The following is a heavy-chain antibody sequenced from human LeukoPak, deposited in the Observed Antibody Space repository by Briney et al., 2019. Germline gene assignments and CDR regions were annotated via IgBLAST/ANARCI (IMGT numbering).Heavy chain of an antibody. Sequence: GGSLRLSCAASGFTLSSYAMSWVRQGPGKGLEWVSAISVSGNTYHADSVKGRFTISRDSSKNTLYLQMNSLRTEDAAVYYCATYVDTVRYDAFDVWGQGTMVTVSS. J-gene: IGHJ3*01. V-gene: IGHV3-23*01. CDR1: GFTLSSYA. CDR2: ISVSGNT. D-gene: IGHD5-18*01. CDR3: ATYVDTVRYDAFDV.